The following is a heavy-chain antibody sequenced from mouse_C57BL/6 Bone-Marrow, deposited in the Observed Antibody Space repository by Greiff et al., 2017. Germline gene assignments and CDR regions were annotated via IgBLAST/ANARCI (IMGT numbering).Heavy chain of an antibody. CDR3: TMTGLRRKDRYAMDY. J-gene: IGHJ4*01. Sequence: EVQLQQSGTVLARPGASVKMSCKTSGYTFTSYWMHWVKQRPGQGLEWIGAIYPGNSDTSYNQKFKGKAKLTAVTSASTAYMELSSLTNEDSAVYYCTMTGLRRKDRYAMDYWGQGTSVTVSS. V-gene: IGHV1-5*01. D-gene: IGHD2-4*01. CDR2: IYPGNSDT. CDR1: GYTFTSYW.